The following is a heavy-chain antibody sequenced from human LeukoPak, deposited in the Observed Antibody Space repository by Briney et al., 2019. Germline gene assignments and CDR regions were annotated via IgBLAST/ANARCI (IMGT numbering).Heavy chain of an antibody. CDR2: IWSHGNTK. J-gene: IGHJ3*02. CDR1: GFTFSNYW. CDR3: ARDDDYDDHNTFDM. V-gene: IGHV3-33*08. D-gene: IGHD4-17*01. Sequence: GGSLRLSCVASGFTFSNYWMNWVRQAPGKGLEWVAVIWSHGNTKKYADSVTGRFTISRDNSKNTLYLEMNTLRAGDTAVYYCARDDDYDDHNTFDMRGHGTMVTVSS.